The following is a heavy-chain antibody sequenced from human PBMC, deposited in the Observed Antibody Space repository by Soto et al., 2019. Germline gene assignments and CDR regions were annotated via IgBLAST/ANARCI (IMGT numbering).Heavy chain of an antibody. CDR1: GYTLTELS. CDR3: ATEANHYYYGSGSFRYYYYYMDV. J-gene: IGHJ6*03. Sequence: GASVKVSCKVSGYTLTELSMHWVRQAPGKGLEWMGGFDPEDGETIYAQKFQGRVTMTEDTSTDTAYMELSSLRSEDTAVYYCATEANHYYYGSGSFRYYYYYMDVWGKGTXVTVSS. V-gene: IGHV1-24*01. CDR2: FDPEDGET. D-gene: IGHD3-10*01.